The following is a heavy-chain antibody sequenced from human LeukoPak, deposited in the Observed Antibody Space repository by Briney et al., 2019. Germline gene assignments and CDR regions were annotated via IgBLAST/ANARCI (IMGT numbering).Heavy chain of an antibody. D-gene: IGHD4-23*01. V-gene: IGHV5-51*01. CDR3: ARPPSTTVVTPPDY. Sequence: GESLQISCQGSGYSFTSYWIGWVRQMPGKGLEWMGIIYPGDSDARYSPSFQGQVTTSADKSISTAYLQWSSLKASDTAMYYCARPPSTTVVTPPDYWGQGTLVTVSS. CDR1: GYSFTSYW. CDR2: IYPGDSDA. J-gene: IGHJ4*02.